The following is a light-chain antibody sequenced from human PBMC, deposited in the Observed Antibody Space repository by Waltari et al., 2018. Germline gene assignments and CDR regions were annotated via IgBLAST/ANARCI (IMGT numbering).Light chain of an antibody. CDR3: TSYAGNSNTYV. Sequence: QSALTQPPSASGSPGQSVTISCTGTSSDVGGYNYVSWYQQHPGKAPKLMIYEVNKRPPGVPDRFAGSKSCNTASLTVSGLQPEDDADYYCTSYAGNSNTYVFGTGTKVTVL. CDR1: SSDVGGYNY. CDR2: EVN. J-gene: IGLJ1*01. V-gene: IGLV2-8*01.